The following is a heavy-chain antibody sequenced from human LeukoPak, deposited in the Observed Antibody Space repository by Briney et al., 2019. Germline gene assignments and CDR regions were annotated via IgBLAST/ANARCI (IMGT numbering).Heavy chain of an antibody. CDR2: INPNSGGT. J-gene: IGHJ4*02. D-gene: IGHD3-22*01. CDR1: GYTFTGYY. Sequence: ASVKVSCKASGYTFTGYYMHWVRQAPGQGLEWMGWINPNSGGTNYAQKFQGRVTMTRDTSISTAYMELSRLRSDDTAAYYCARALPPLYYYDSSGYYYDYWGQGTLVTVSS. CDR3: ARALPPLYYYDSSGYYYDY. V-gene: IGHV1-2*02.